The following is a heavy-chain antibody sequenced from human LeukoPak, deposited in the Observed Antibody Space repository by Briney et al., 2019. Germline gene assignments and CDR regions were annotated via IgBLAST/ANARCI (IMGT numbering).Heavy chain of an antibody. V-gene: IGHV4-59*01. Sequence: PSETLSLTCNISGVPITDYYWSWIRLAPRGGLEWIGYMYYSGDSNSNPTLEGRVTMSADTSTNQFSLRLTSVTAADTAIYYCARELPSTGNWFDPWGQGILVTVSS. CDR3: ARELPSTGNWFDP. D-gene: IGHD1-14*01. CDR2: MYYSGDS. CDR1: GVPITDYY. J-gene: IGHJ5*02.